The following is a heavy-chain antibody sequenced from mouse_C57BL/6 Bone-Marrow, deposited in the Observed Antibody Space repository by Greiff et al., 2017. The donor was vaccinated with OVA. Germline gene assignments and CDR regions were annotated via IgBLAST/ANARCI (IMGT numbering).Heavy chain of an antibody. CDR1: GYTFTSYW. V-gene: IGHV1-72*01. CDR3: ARAGDCDD. Sequence: VQLQQPGAELVKPGASVKLSCKASGYTFTSYWMHWVKQRPGRGPEWVGRIDPNSGGTKYNEKFKSKATLTVDKPSRTAYMQLSRLTSEDSAVYYYARAGDCDDWGQGTTLTVSS. J-gene: IGHJ2*01. CDR2: IDPNSGGT.